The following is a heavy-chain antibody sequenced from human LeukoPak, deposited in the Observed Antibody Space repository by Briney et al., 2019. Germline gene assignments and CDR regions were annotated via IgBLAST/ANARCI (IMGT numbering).Heavy chain of an antibody. CDR2: IWSDGSSK. J-gene: IGHJ3*02. Sequence: PGGSLRLSCAASGFTFSNYGMHWVRQAPGKGLEWVAVIWSDGSSKYYADSVKGRFTISRDNSRNMLSLQMSSLRAEDTAVYYCAREGGYCRGVTCSPYALDIWGQGTMVTVSS. CDR3: AREGGYCRGVTCSPYALDI. CDR1: GFTFSNYG. V-gene: IGHV3-33*01. D-gene: IGHD2-15*01.